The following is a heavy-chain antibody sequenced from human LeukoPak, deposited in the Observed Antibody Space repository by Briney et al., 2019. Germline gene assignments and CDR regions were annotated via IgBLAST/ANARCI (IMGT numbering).Heavy chain of an antibody. CDR1: GFTVSSNY. CDR2: IHTGGST. Sequence: GGSLRLSCAASGFTVSSNYMSWVRQAPGKGLEWVSVIHTGGSTYYADSVKGRFTISRDTSNNTLYLQMNSLRADDTAVYYCAREGKWLQLRYFDYWGQGTLVTVSS. V-gene: IGHV3-53*01. CDR3: AREGKWLQLRYFDY. J-gene: IGHJ4*02. D-gene: IGHD5-24*01.